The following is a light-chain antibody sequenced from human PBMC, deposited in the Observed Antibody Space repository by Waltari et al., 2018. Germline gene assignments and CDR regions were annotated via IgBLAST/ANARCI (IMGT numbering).Light chain of an antibody. CDR3: QQYNSYSNT. J-gene: IGKJ2*01. CDR2: GAS. Sequence: EIVMTQSPATLSVSPGERATLSCRASQSVRNNLVWYQQKPGQAPRLLIYGASTRVTGIPARFSGSGSGTEFTLTISSLQSEDFAVYYCQQYNSYSNTFGQGTKLEIK. CDR1: QSVRNN. V-gene: IGKV3-15*01.